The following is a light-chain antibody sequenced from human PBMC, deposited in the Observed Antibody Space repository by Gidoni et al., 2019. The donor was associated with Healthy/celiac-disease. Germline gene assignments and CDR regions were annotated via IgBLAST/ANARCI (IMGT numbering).Light chain of an antibody. CDR1: QSISSW. CDR2: KAS. V-gene: IGKV1-5*03. CDR3: QQYNSYWT. Sequence: DIQMTQSPSTPSASVGDRVTITCRASQSISSWLAWYQQKPGKAPTLLIYKASSLEIGVTSRFSGSGSETEFTLTSSSLQPDDFATYYCQQYNSYWTFGQGTKVEIK. J-gene: IGKJ1*01.